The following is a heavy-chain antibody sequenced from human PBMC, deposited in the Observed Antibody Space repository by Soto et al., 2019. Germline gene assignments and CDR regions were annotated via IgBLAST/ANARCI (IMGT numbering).Heavy chain of an antibody. J-gene: IGHJ4*02. CDR2: IYPGDSDT. V-gene: IGHV5-51*01. CDR1: GYSFTNYW. CDR3: ARTYYYDSSGYPLDY. Sequence: GESLKISCKGSGYSFTNYWIGWVRQMPGKGLEWMGIIYPGDSDTRYSPSFQGQVTISADKSISTAYLQWSSLKASDTAMYYCARTYYYDSSGYPLDYWGQGTLVTVSS. D-gene: IGHD3-22*01.